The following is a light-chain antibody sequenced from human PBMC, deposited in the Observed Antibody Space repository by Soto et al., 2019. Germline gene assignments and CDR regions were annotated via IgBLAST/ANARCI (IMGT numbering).Light chain of an antibody. Sequence: IVLTQSPGTLSLSPGERATLSCRASQSVSSSYLAWYQQRPGQAPRLLIYGESSRATGIPDRFSGSGSGTDLTITISRLEPEDCEVYYCQQYDSSLVTFGQGTKVDIK. V-gene: IGKV3-20*01. CDR3: QQYDSSLVT. CDR1: QSVSSSY. CDR2: GES. J-gene: IGKJ1*01.